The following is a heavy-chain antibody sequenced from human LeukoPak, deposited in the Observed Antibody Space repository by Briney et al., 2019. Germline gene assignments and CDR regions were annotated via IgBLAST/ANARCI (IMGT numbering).Heavy chain of an antibody. V-gene: IGHV4-59*01. D-gene: IGHD3-22*01. Sequence: SETLSLTCAVSGGSISNYYWSWIRQPAGKGLEWIGYIYYSGSTNYNPSLKSRVTISVDTSKNQFSLKLSSVTAADTAVYYCAREYNDYSDSSGYYRQGSAFDIWGQGTMVTVSS. CDR1: GGSISNYY. CDR2: IYYSGST. J-gene: IGHJ3*02. CDR3: AREYNDYSDSSGYYRQGSAFDI.